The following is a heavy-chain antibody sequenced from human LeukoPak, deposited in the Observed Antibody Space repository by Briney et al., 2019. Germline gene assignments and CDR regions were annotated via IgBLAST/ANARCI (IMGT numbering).Heavy chain of an antibody. D-gene: IGHD2-15*01. V-gene: IGHV1-24*01. CDR1: GYTLTELS. Sequence: ASVKVSCKVSGYTLTELSMHWVRQAPGKGLEWMGGFDPEDGETIYAQKFQGRVTMTEDTSTDTAYMELSSLRSEDTAVYYCATEIPRQRYCSGGSCYSGGSWFDPWGQGTLVTVSS. CDR2: FDPEDGET. J-gene: IGHJ5*02. CDR3: ATEIPRQRYCSGGSCYSGGSWFDP.